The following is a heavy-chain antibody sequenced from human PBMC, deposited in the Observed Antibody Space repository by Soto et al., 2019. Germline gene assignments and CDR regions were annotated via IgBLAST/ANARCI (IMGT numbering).Heavy chain of an antibody. CDR2: ISSSGDAI. V-gene: IGHV3-48*02. CDR1: GFIFSDYT. D-gene: IGHD6-13*01. CDR3: ARDHGGSTWFVGVYYFFGMDV. Sequence: EVQLVESGGDLVQPGGSLRLSCAASGFIFSDYTMTWVRQAPGRGLEFVSHISSSGDAIFYAESVKGRFTVSIDNAKNSLYLQMNSLRDDDTAVYFCARDHGGSTWFVGVYYFFGMDVWGQGTAVTVSS. J-gene: IGHJ6*02.